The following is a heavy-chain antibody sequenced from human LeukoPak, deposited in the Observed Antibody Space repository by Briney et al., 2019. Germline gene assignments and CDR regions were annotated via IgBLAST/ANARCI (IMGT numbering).Heavy chain of an antibody. J-gene: IGHJ3*02. D-gene: IGHD2-15*01. V-gene: IGHV1-18*01. CDR2: INTYNGNT. Sequence: ASVKVSCKASGYTFTSYGIGWVRQAPGQGLEWMGWINTYNGNTIYTQKLQGRVTMTTDTSTSTADMELRSLRSDDTAVYYCARDFHCSGGSCLDAFDIWGQGTMVTVSS. CDR1: GYTFTSYG. CDR3: ARDFHCSGGSCLDAFDI.